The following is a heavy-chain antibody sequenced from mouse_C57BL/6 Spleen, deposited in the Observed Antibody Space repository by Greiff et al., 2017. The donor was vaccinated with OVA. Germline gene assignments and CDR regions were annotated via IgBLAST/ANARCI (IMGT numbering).Heavy chain of an antibody. Sequence: EVKVVESGGGLVKPGGSLKLSCAASGFTFSDYGMHWVRQAPEKGLEWVAYISSGSSTIYYADTVKGRFTISRDKAKNTLFLQMTSLRSDDTAMYYCASYSNYGYFDYWGQGTTLTVSS. CDR3: ASYSNYGYFDY. V-gene: IGHV5-17*01. CDR1: GFTFSDYG. CDR2: ISSGSSTI. D-gene: IGHD2-5*01. J-gene: IGHJ2*01.